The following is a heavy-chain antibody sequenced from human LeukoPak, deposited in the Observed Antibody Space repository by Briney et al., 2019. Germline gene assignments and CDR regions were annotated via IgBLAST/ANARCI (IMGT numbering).Heavy chain of an antibody. CDR3: AGVPYSGYVNWFDP. V-gene: IGHV4-59*01. CDR1: GGSISSYY. Sequence: SETLSLTCTVSGGSISSYYWSWIRQPPGKGLEWIGYIYYSGSTNYNPSLKSRVTISVDTSKNQFSLKLSSVTAADTAVYYCAGVPYSGYVNWFDPWGQGTLVTVSS. D-gene: IGHD5-12*01. J-gene: IGHJ5*02. CDR2: IYYSGST.